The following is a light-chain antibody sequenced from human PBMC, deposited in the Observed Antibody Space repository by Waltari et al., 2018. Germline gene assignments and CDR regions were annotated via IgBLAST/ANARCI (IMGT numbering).Light chain of an antibody. CDR1: QSVLYSSANKSY. CDR2: WAS. V-gene: IGKV4-1*01. J-gene: IGKJ4*01. Sequence: DIVMTQSPDSLAVSLGERATINCKSSQSVLYSSANKSYLNWYQQKPGQPPNLLIYWASTRESGVPDRISGAGSGTDFTLTISSLQSEDVAVYYCQQYYSTPLTFGGGTKVEIK. CDR3: QQYYSTPLT.